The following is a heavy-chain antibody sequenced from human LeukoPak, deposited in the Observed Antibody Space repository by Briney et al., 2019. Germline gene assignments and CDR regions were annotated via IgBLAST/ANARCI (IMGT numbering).Heavy chain of an antibody. CDR2: ISGSGGST. V-gene: IGHV3-23*01. Sequence: GGSLRLSCAASGFTFSTYGMSWARQAPGKGLEWVSAISGSGGSTYYADSVKGQFTISRDSSKNTLYLQMNSLRAEDTAVYYCARAFSTTAFDYWGQGTLVTVSS. D-gene: IGHD4-17*01. CDR1: GFTFSTYG. J-gene: IGHJ4*02. CDR3: ARAFSTTAFDY.